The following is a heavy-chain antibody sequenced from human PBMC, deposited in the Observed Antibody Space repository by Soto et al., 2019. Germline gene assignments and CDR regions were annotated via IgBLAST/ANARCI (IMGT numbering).Heavy chain of an antibody. D-gene: IGHD1-1*01. CDR1: GGTFGSFR. J-gene: IGHJ3*01. V-gene: IGHV3-23*01. Sequence: VGFLRLWWGALGGTFGSFRGSRVSQDTRKGLEWVSFISGSGGSTYYADSVKGRFTISRDNSKNTVYLQMNSLRAEDTAVYYYAKRGRTGVARDALGFWGQGTLVTVSS. CDR2: ISGSGGST. CDR3: AKRGRTGVARDALGF.